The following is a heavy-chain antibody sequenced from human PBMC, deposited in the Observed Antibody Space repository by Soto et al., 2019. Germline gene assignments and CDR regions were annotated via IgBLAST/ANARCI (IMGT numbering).Heavy chain of an antibody. CDR1: GYTFTGYY. Sequence: ASVKVSCKASGYTFTGYYMHWVRQAPGQGLEWMGWINPNSGGTNYAQKFQGWVTMTRDTSISTAYMELSRLRSDDTAVYYCAAEPGSVTDLPTYYYYGMDVWGKGTTVTVSS. D-gene: IGHD3-10*01. V-gene: IGHV1-2*04. CDR2: INPNSGGT. J-gene: IGHJ6*04. CDR3: AAEPGSVTDLPTYYYYGMDV.